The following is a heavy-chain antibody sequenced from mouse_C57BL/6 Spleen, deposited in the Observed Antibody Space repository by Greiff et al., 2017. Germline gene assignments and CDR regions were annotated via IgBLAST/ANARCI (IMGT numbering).Heavy chain of an antibody. CDR1: GFTFSSYA. V-gene: IGHV5-4*01. Sequence: EVQGVESGGGLVKPGGSLKLSCAASGFTFSSYAMSWVRQTPEKRLEWVATISDGGSYTYYPDNVKGRFTISRDNAKNNLYLQMSHLKSEDTAMYYCARDYYGSGYSFYAMDYWGQGTSVTVSS. D-gene: IGHD1-1*01. CDR3: ARDYYGSGYSFYAMDY. J-gene: IGHJ4*01. CDR2: ISDGGSYT.